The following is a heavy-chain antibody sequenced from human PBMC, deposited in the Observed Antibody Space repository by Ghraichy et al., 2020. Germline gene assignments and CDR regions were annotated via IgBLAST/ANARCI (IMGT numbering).Heavy chain of an antibody. D-gene: IGHD7-27*01. V-gene: IGHV3-30*04. J-gene: IGHJ5*02. CDR3: ARDQGNWGSEAWFDP. CDR1: GFTFSSYA. CDR2: ISYDGSNK. Sequence: GGSLRLSCAASGFTFSSYAMHWVRQAPGKGLEWVAVISYDGSNKYYADSVKGRFTISRDNSKNTLYLQMNSRRAEDTAVYYCARDQGNWGSEAWFDPWGQGTLVTVSS.